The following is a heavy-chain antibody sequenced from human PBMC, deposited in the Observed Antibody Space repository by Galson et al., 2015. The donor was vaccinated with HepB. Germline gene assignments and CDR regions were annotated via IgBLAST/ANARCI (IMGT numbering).Heavy chain of an antibody. V-gene: IGHV6-1*01. J-gene: IGHJ4*02. Sequence: CAISGDSVSSHSATWNWIRQSPSRGLEWLGRTYYRSKWYNDYAVSVKSRITINPDTSKNQFSLQLNSVTPEDTAVYYCARAGAPTLGIAAAGALGYWGQGTLVTVSS. CDR2: TYYRSKWYN. D-gene: IGHD6-13*01. CDR3: ARAGAPTLGIAAAGALGY. CDR1: GDSVSSHSAT.